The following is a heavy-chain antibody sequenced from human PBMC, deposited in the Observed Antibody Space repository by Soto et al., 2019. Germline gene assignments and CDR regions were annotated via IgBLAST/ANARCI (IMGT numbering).Heavy chain of an antibody. CDR2: IHSTRSP. V-gene: IGHV4-4*07. CDR3: ARSPAYVDYANLDT. Sequence: SETLSLTCTVSGDSVSKYYWNWIRQPAGKGLEWIGRIHSTRSPNYNPSLKSRVTMSVDTSKNQFSLKLNLTSVTAADTAVYYCARSPAYVDYANLDTWGQGTMVTVSS. CDR1: GDSVSKYY. J-gene: IGHJ5*02. D-gene: IGHD4-17*01.